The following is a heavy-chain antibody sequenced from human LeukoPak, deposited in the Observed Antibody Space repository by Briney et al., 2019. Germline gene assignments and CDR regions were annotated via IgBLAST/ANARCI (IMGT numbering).Heavy chain of an antibody. CDR3: ARDQYYDVSTYYEIDY. Sequence: SETLSLTCAVYGGSSSRYYWTWIRQPPGKGLEWIGEINHSGSANYNPSLKSRVTILVDTSKNQFSLKMTSVTAADTAVYYCARDQYYDVSTYYEIDYWGQGTLVTVPS. V-gene: IGHV4-34*01. CDR1: GGSSSRYY. D-gene: IGHD3-22*01. J-gene: IGHJ4*02. CDR2: INHSGSA.